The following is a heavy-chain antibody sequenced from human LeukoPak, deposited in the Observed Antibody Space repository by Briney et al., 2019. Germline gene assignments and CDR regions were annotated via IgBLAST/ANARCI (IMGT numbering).Heavy chain of an antibody. V-gene: IGHV3-74*01. Sequence: GGSLRLSCAASGFTFSSYWMHWVSHVPGKGLVWVSRINSDGSSTSYADSVKGRFTISRDNAKNTLYLQMNSLRAEDTAMYYCARGTGYSIFDYWGQGTLVTVSS. CDR2: INSDGSST. J-gene: IGHJ4*02. CDR1: GFTFSSYW. CDR3: ARGTGYSIFDY. D-gene: IGHD3-9*01.